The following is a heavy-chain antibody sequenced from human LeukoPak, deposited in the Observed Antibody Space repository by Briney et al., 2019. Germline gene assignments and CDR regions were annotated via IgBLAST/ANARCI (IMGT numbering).Heavy chain of an antibody. V-gene: IGHV4-38-2*02. CDR2: IYHRGPT. J-gene: IGHJ6*03. CDR1: DYSLSSDYF. Sequence: PSETLSLTCTVSDYSLSSDYFWGWIRQPPGKGLEWIGSIYHRGPTYYNPSLKSRLTMSVDTSKNQFSLRLTSVTAADTAVYYCARTSEGYCSGGNCWDYYYYMDVWGKGTTVTVSS. D-gene: IGHD2-15*01. CDR3: ARTSEGYCSGGNCWDYYYYMDV.